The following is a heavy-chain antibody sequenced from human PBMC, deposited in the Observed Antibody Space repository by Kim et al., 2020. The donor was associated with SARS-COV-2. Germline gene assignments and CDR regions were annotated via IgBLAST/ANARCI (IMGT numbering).Heavy chain of an antibody. J-gene: IGHJ4*01. CDR1: GFTVSSNY. CDR3: ARAPNSGSTFDY. CDR2: IYSGGST. Sequence: GGSLRLSCAASGFTVSSNYMSWVRQAPGKGLEWVSVIYSGGSTYYADSVKGRFTISRDNSKNTLYLQMNSLRAEDTAVYYCARAPNSGSTFDYWGHGTLVTVSS. V-gene: IGHV3-53*01. D-gene: IGHD1-26*01.